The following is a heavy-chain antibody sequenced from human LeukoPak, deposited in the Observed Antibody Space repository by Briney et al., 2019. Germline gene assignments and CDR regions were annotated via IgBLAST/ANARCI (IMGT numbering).Heavy chain of an antibody. CDR3: ARESTVILYYFDY. J-gene: IGHJ4*02. D-gene: IGHD2-15*01. CDR2: ISYDGSNK. Sequence: PGRSLRLSCAASGFTFSSYAMHWVRQAPGKGLEWVAVISYDGSNKYYADSVKGRFTISRDNSKNTLYLQMNSLRAEDTAVYYCARESTVILYYFDYWGQGTRVTVSS. CDR1: GFTFSSYA. V-gene: IGHV3-30*04.